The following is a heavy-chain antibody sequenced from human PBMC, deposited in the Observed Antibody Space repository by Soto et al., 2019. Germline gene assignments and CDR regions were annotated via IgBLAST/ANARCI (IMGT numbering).Heavy chain of an antibody. D-gene: IGHD6-6*01. J-gene: IGHJ5*02. Sequence: GASVKVSCKASGGTFSSYAISWVRQAPGQGLEWMGGIIPIFGTANYAQKFQGRVTITADESTSTAYMELSSLRSEDTAVYYCARGGIAAPHTKGSTFDPWGQGTLVTVSS. CDR2: IIPIFGTA. CDR1: GGTFSSYA. V-gene: IGHV1-69*13. CDR3: ARGGIAAPHTKGSTFDP.